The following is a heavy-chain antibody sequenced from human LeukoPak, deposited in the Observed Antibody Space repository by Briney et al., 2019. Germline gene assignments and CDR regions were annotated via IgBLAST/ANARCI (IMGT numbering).Heavy chain of an antibody. CDR1: GGSISSGGYY. V-gene: IGHV4-30-2*01. Sequence: PSETLSLTCTVSGGSISSGGYYWSWIRQPPGKGLEWIGYIYHSGSTYYNPSLKSRVTMSVDKSKNQFSLKLTSVTAADTAVYYCARERFGGSYHDYWGQGTLVTVSS. J-gene: IGHJ4*02. D-gene: IGHD1-26*01. CDR2: IYHSGST. CDR3: ARERFGGSYHDY.